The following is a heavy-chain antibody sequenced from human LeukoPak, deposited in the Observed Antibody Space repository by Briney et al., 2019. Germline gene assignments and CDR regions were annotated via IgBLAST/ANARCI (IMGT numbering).Heavy chain of an antibody. D-gene: IGHD2-21*01. Sequence: GESLKISCKGSGFTYTSYWIGWVRHIPGKGFAWMGIIFPASSAWDESKTRYSPSFQGQVTISADKSIDTAYLQWNSLRTSDTAIYYCVAARRGDYYWLFDPWGQGTLVTVSS. J-gene: IGHJ5*02. V-gene: IGHV5-51*01. CDR1: GFTYTSYW. CDR2: IFPASSAWDESKT. CDR3: VAARRGDYYWLFDP.